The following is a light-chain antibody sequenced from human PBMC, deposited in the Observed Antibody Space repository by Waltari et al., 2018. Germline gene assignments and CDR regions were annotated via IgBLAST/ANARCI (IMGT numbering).Light chain of an antibody. Sequence: YQQHPGQPPKLIIYDYTDRPSGVSDRFSGSMSANTASLTISGLLADDEALYFCSSSSTTGTLVLFGGGTKLTVL. J-gene: IGLJ2*01. V-gene: IGLV2-14*03. CDR2: DYT. CDR3: SSSSTTGTLVL.